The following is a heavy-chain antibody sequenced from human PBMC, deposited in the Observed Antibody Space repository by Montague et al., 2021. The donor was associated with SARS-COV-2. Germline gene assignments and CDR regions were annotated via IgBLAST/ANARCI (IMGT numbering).Heavy chain of an antibody. Sequence: SETLSLTCTVSGGSISSSSYYWGWIRQPPGKGLEWIGSIYYSGSTYYNPSLTSRVTISVDTSKNQFSLKLSSVTAADTAVYYCARGVPLGYDFWSGYPEIGDFDYWGQGTLVTVSS. J-gene: IGHJ4*02. CDR2: IYYSGST. D-gene: IGHD3-3*01. CDR3: ARGVPLGYDFWSGYPEIGDFDY. CDR1: GGSISSSSYY. V-gene: IGHV4-39*01.